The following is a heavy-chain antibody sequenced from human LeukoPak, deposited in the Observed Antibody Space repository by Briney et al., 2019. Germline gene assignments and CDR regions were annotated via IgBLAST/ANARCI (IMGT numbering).Heavy chain of an antibody. J-gene: IGHJ6*02. D-gene: IGHD3-9*01. CDR3: VKGMEDYDILTGVLDV. V-gene: IGHV3-64D*06. CDR1: GFTFSSYA. CDR2: ISSNGGST. Sequence: GGSLRLSCSASGFTFSSYAMHWVRQAPGKGLEYVSAISSNGGSTYYADSVRGRFTISRDNSKNTLYLQMSSLRAEDTAVYYCVKGMEDYDILTGVLDVWGQGTTVTVSS.